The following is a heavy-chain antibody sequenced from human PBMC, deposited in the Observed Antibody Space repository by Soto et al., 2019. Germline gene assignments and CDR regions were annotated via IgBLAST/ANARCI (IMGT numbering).Heavy chain of an antibody. CDR2: ISSSSSYI. V-gene: IGHV3-21*01. Sequence: GTLRLSSAASVFTFSSYSMNWVRQAPGKGLEWVSSISSSSSYIYYADSVKGRFTISRDNAKNSLYLQMNSLRAEDTAVYYCARFDGVRGHDYWGQGTLVTVSS. CDR1: VFTFSSYS. J-gene: IGHJ4*02. CDR3: ARFDGVRGHDY. D-gene: IGHD3-10*01.